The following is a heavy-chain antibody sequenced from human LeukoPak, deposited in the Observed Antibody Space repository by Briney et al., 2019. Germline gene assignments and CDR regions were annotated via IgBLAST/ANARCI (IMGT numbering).Heavy chain of an antibody. CDR3: ARGDGSSGYYPSDY. D-gene: IGHD3-22*01. CDR1: GYTFTSYV. V-gene: IGHV1-18*01. CDR2: ISAYNGNT. J-gene: IGHJ4*02. Sequence: ASVKVSCKASGYTFTSYVISWVRQAPGQGLEWMGWISAYNGNTNYAQKLQGRVTTTTDTSTSTAYMELRSLRSDDTAVYYCARGDGSSGYYPSDYWGQGTLVTVSS.